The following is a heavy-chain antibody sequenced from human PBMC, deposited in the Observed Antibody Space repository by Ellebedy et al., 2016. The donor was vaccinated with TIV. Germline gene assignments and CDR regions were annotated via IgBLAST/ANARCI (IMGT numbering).Heavy chain of an antibody. V-gene: IGHV3-48*02. CDR1: GFTFNTYS. J-gene: IGHJ4*02. CDR3: ARGGAGFDSMNRELSFDS. Sequence: GESLKISXAASGFTFNTYSLNWVRQAPGKGLEWVAFIRSSINSFSYADSVKGRFTISRDDAENSLYLQMNSLRDEDTALYYCARGGAGFDSMNRELSFDSWGQGTLVIVSS. CDR2: IRSSINSF. D-gene: IGHD1-26*01.